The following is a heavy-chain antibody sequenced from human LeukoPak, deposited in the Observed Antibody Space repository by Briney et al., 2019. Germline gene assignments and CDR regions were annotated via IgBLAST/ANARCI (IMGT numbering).Heavy chain of an antibody. V-gene: IGHV4-34*01. CDR1: GGSFSGYY. D-gene: IGHD3-22*01. CDR3: ARDEGSAYPFDY. J-gene: IGHJ4*02. CDR2: INHSGST. Sequence: PSETLSLTCAVYGGSFSGYYWSWIRQPPGKGLEWIGEINHSGSTNYNPSLKSRVTISVDTSKNQFSLNLNSVTAAGTAVYFCARDEGSAYPFDYWGQGTLVTVSS.